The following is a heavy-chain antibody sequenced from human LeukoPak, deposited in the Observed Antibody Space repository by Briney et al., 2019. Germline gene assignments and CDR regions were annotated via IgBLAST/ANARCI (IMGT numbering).Heavy chain of an antibody. CDR2: ISSSSSYI. D-gene: IGHD2-2*01. CDR3: ARRPFGTSWLPYNWFDP. J-gene: IGHJ5*02. V-gene: IGHV3-21*01. CDR1: GFTFSSYS. Sequence: GGSLRLSCAASGFTFSSYSMNWVRQAPGKGLEWVSSISSSSSYIYYADSVKGRFTISRDNAKNSLYLQMNSLRAEDTAVYYCARRPFGTSWLPYNWFDPWGQGTLVTVSS.